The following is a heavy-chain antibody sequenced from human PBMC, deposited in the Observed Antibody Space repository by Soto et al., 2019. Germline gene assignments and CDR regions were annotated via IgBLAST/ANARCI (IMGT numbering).Heavy chain of an antibody. J-gene: IGHJ6*02. CDR1: DGSISSYY. Sequence: SETLSLTCTVSDGSISSYYWSWIRQPPGKGLEWIGYIYYSGSTNYNPSLKSRVTISVDTSKNQFSLKLSSVTAADTAVYYCARVGFYCSSTSCYRDYYYYGMDVWGQGTTVTVSS. CDR3: ARVGFYCSSTSCYRDYYYYGMDV. CDR2: IYYSGST. V-gene: IGHV4-59*01. D-gene: IGHD2-2*01.